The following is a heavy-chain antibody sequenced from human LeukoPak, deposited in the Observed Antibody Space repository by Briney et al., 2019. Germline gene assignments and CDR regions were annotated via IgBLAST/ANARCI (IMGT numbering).Heavy chain of an antibody. V-gene: IGHV3-43*02. D-gene: IGHD5-18*01. J-gene: IGHJ4*02. CDR2: ISGDGGST. Sequence: AGGSLRLSCAASGFTFDDYAMHWVRQAPGKGLEWVSLISGDGGSTYYAGSVKGRFTISRDDSKNSLYLQMNSLRTEDTALYYCAKDISGYSSADYWGQGTLVTVSS. CDR3: AKDISGYSSADY. CDR1: GFTFDDYA.